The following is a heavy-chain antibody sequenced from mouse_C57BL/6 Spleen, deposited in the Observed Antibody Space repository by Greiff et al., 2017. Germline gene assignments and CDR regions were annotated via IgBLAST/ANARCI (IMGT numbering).Heavy chain of an antibody. CDR1: GFSLSTFGLG. CDR2: FWWDDDK. Sequence: QVTLKECGPGILQPSQTLSLTCSFSGFSLSTFGLGVGWIRQPSGKGLEWLAHFWWDDDKYYNPALKSRLTISKATSKNQVFLKIANVDTADTATYYYARIANYAMDYWGQGTSVTGSS. V-gene: IGHV8-8*01. J-gene: IGHJ4*01. CDR3: ARIANYAMDY.